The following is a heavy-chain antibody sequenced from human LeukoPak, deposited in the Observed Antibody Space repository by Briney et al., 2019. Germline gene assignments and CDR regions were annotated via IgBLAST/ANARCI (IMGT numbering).Heavy chain of an antibody. Sequence: PSETLSLTCTVSGGSISRCYWSWIRQPPGKGLEWIGYIYFSGSTNYNASLKSRLTISVDTSKNQFSLKLSSVTTADTAVYYCARGSDWYYYWGQGTLVTVSS. D-gene: IGHD6-19*01. V-gene: IGHV4-59*01. CDR1: GGSISRCY. CDR2: IYFSGST. J-gene: IGHJ4*02. CDR3: ARGSDWYYY.